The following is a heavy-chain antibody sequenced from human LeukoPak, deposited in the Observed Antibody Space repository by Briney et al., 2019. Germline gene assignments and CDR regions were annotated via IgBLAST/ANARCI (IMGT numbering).Heavy chain of an antibody. J-gene: IGHJ4*02. CDR3: ARGARMVYAIPKWPYYFDY. Sequence: SETLSLTCAVYGASFSGYYWSWIRQPPGKGLEWIGEINHSGSTNYNPSLKSRVTISVDTSKNQFSLKLSSVTAADTAVYYCARGARMVYAIPKWPYYFDYWGQGTLVTVSS. CDR2: INHSGST. V-gene: IGHV4-34*01. CDR1: GASFSGYY. D-gene: IGHD2-8*01.